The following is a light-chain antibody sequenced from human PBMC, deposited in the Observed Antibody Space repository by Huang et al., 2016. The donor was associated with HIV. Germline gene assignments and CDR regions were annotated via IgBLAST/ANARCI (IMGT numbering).Light chain of an antibody. CDR3: QQSYSIPST. Sequence: DIQMTQSPSSLSASVGDRVTITCRASQSISNYLNWYQQKPGTDPNLLIYAASSLQSGVPSRFSGSGSETDFTLTISSLQPEDFATYYCQQSYSIPSTFGGGTRVEIK. V-gene: IGKV1-39*01. CDR2: AAS. J-gene: IGKJ4*01. CDR1: QSISNY.